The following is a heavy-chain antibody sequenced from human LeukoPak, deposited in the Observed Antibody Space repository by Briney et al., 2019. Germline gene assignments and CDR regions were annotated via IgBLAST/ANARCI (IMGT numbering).Heavy chain of an antibody. J-gene: IGHJ4*02. CDR1: GGSISSYY. V-gene: IGHV4-59*01. D-gene: IGHD5-24*01. CDR3: ARAPMATSPFDY. CDR2: IYYSRST. Sequence: SETLSLTCTVSGGSISSYYWSWVRQPPGKGLEWIGYIYYSRSTNYNPSLKSRVTISVDTSKNQFSLKLSSVTAADTALNYCARAPMATSPFDYWGQGTRVTVSS.